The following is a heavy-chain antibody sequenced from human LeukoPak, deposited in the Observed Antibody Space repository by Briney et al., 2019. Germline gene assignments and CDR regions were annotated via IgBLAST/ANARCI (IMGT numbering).Heavy chain of an antibody. D-gene: IGHD6-13*01. Sequence: SETLSLTCTVSGGSISRYYWSWISQPPGKGLEWIGEINHSGSTNYNPSLKRRVTISVDTSKNQFSLKLSSVTAADTAVYYCARHPYSSSWRRTYFDYWGQGTLVTVSS. CDR3: ARHPYSSSWRRTYFDY. CDR2: INHSGST. V-gene: IGHV4-34*01. J-gene: IGHJ4*02. CDR1: GGSISRYY.